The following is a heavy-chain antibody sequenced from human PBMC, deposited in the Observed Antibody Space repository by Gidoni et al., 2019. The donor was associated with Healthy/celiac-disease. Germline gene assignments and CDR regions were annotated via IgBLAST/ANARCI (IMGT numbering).Heavy chain of an antibody. CDR2: IWYDGSNK. CDR1: GFTFSSYG. Sequence: QVPLVESGGGVVQPGRSLRLSCAASGFTFSSYGMHWVRQAPGKGLEWVAVIWYDGSNKYYADSVKGRFTISRDNSKNTLYLQMNSLRAEDTAVYYCARGSSGWDDYYYYGMDVWGQGTTVTVSS. D-gene: IGHD6-19*01. J-gene: IGHJ6*02. V-gene: IGHV3-33*01. CDR3: ARGSSGWDDYYYYGMDV.